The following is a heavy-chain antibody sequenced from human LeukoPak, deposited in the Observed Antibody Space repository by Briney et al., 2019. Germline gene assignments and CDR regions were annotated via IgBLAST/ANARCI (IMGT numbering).Heavy chain of an antibody. V-gene: IGHV1-24*01. Sequence: ASVKVSCKVSGYTLTELSMHWVRQAPGKGLEWMGGFDPEDGETIYAQKFQGRVTMTEDTSTDTAYMELSSLRSEDTAVYYCATDGDVLRYFDWPTIWGQGTLVTVSS. D-gene: IGHD3-9*01. CDR1: GYTLTELS. CDR2: FDPEDGET. CDR3: ATDGDVLRYFDWPTI. J-gene: IGHJ4*02.